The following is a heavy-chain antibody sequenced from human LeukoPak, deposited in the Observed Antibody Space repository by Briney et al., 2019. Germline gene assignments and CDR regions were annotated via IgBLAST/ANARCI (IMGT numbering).Heavy chain of an antibody. Sequence: SQTLSLTCTVSGGSISSGSYYWRWLRQPAGKGLEWIGRIYTSGSTNYNPSLKSRVTISVDTSKNQFSLKLSSVTAADTAVYYCARDSRYSSSWYRPRYYFDYWGQGTLVTVSS. CDR2: IYTSGST. D-gene: IGHD6-13*01. CDR1: GGSISSGSYY. CDR3: ARDSRYSSSWYRPRYYFDY. J-gene: IGHJ4*02. V-gene: IGHV4-61*02.